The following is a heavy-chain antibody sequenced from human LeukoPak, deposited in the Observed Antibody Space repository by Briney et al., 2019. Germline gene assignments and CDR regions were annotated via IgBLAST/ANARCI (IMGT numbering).Heavy chain of an antibody. Sequence: GRSLRLSCAASGLTFSSYGMHWVRQAPGKGLEWVAVISYDGSNKYYADSVKGRFTISRDNSKNTLYLQMNSLRAEDTAVYYCAKDYGGSYSSSFDYWGQGTLVTVSS. CDR3: AKDYGGSYSSSFDY. J-gene: IGHJ4*02. V-gene: IGHV3-30*18. D-gene: IGHD1-26*01. CDR1: GLTFSSYG. CDR2: ISYDGSNK.